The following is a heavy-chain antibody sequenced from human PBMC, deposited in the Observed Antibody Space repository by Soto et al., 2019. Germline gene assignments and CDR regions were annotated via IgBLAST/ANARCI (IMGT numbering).Heavy chain of an antibody. J-gene: IGHJ6*02. CDR2: IGGSVTGGRT. CDR1: DSTFSPNA. D-gene: IGHD5-12*01. CDR3: AKSPGGLDGYNSDYYGMDV. V-gene: IGHV3-23*01. Sequence: EVHLLESGGDLVQPGGSLNFPGKASDSTFSPNAWTWFRQPPGKGLKWVSVIGGSVTGGRTYYADSVKGRFTISRDNSKNTVYLQMNSLRADDTAVYYCAKSPGGLDGYNSDYYGMDVWGQGTTVTVSS.